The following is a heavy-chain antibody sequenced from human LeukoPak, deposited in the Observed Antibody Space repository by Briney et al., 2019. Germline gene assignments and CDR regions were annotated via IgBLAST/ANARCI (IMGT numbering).Heavy chain of an antibody. D-gene: IGHD3-3*01. J-gene: IGHJ4*02. Sequence: GGSLRLSCAASGFTFSSYSMNWVRQAPGKGLEWVSSISSSSSYIYYADSVKGRFTISRDNAKNSLYLQMNSLRAEDTAVYYCARVDYDFWSGYYDWGQGTLVTVSS. CDR2: ISSSSSYI. V-gene: IGHV3-21*01. CDR1: GFTFSSYS. CDR3: ARVDYDFWSGYYD.